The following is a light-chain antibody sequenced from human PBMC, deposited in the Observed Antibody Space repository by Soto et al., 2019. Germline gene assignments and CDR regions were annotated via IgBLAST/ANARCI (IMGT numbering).Light chain of an antibody. CDR1: QSFSTY. CDR2: AAS. V-gene: IGKV1-39*01. J-gene: IGKJ4*02. CDR3: QQTYSTPLT. Sequence: DIQMTQSPSSLYASVGDRVTITCRASQSFSTYLNWYQQKPGKAPKLLIYAASSLQSGVPSRFRGSASGTDFTLTISPLQPEDFATYYCQQTYSTPLTFCGGTKVEIK.